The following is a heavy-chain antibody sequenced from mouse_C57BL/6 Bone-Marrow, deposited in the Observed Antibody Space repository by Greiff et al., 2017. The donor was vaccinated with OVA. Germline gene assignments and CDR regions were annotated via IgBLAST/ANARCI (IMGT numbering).Heavy chain of an antibody. J-gene: IGHJ3*01. CDR1: GFTFSDYG. D-gene: IGHD1-1*01. Sequence: EVKLMESGGGLVKPGGSLKLSCAASGFTFSDYGMHWVRQAPEKGLEWVAYLSSGSSTIYYADTVKGRFTISRDNDKNTLFLQMNILRSEDTAMYYCARPPHYYCSSLAYWGQGTLVTVAA. CDR2: LSSGSSTI. CDR3: ARPPHYYCSSLAY. V-gene: IGHV5-17*01.